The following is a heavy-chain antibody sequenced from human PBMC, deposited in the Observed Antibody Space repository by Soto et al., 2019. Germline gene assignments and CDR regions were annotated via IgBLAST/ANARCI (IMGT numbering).Heavy chain of an antibody. CDR3: VRDLAARRYFDY. V-gene: IGHV3-48*02. J-gene: IGHJ4*02. D-gene: IGHD6-6*01. CDR2: ISSSSSII. Sequence: GGSLRLSCAASGFTFSSYAMSWDRQAPGKGLEWVSYISSSSSIINYADSVKGRFTISRDNAKNSLYLHMNSLRDEDTAVYYCVRDLAARRYFDYWGQGTLVTVSS. CDR1: GFTFSSYA.